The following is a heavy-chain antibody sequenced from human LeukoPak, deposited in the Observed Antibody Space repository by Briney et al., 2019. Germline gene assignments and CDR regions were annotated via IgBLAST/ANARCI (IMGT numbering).Heavy chain of an antibody. J-gene: IGHJ4*02. CDR2: INNDGSGT. V-gene: IGHV3-74*01. CDR3: ARGWQGPDY. Sequence: GGSLRLSCAASGFTFSSYWMHWVRQAPGKGLVWVSRINNDGSGTIYADSVKGRFTISRDNAKNTLYLQMNSLRAEDMAVYYCARGWQGPDYWGQGTLVTVSS. CDR1: GFTFSSYW.